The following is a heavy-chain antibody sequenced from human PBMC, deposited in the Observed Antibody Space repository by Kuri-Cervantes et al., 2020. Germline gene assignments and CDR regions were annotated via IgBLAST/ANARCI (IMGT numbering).Heavy chain of an antibody. CDR1: GYTFTTYA. V-gene: IGHV1-18*01. J-gene: IGHJ4*02. D-gene: IGHD1-26*01. Sequence: ASVKVSCKASGYTFTTYAFSWVRQAPGQGLEWMAWISAYDGDTKYAQKFQGRVTMTTDTSTSTAYMELRSLRSDDTAAYYCARDGLVGATMWAPDLFDYWGQGTLVTVSS. CDR3: ARDGLVGATMWAPDLFDY. CDR2: ISAYDGDT.